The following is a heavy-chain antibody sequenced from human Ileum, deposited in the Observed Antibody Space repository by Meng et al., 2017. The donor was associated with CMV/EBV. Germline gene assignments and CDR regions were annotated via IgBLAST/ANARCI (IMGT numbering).Heavy chain of an antibody. CDR1: GYTFSSYGYG. V-gene: IGHV1-18*01. J-gene: IGHJ4*02. Sequence: SCKASGYTFSSYGYGITWVRQAPGQGLEWMGWMTVIGNTHYAQHLQGRVTMTRDTSTNTAYMELKSLKSDDTAVYYCARVAGARFDYWGQGTLVTVSS. CDR3: ARVAGARFDY. CDR2: MTVIGNT. D-gene: IGHD7-27*01.